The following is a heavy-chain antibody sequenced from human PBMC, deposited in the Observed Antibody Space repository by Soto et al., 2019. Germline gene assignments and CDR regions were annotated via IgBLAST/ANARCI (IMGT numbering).Heavy chain of an antibody. CDR1: GDSISSFY. Sequence: QVQLQESGPGLVKPSETLSLTCIVSGDSISSFYWSWIRQPPGKVLEWSGHIYYSGSTNYNPSLKSRVTISVNTSKNQSSLKITSVTAADTAVDYCVRDVEQAALNVWGHRTLVTVSS. V-gene: IGHV4-59*01. CDR3: VRDVEQAALNV. D-gene: IGHD2-15*01. CDR2: IYYSGST. J-gene: IGHJ4*01.